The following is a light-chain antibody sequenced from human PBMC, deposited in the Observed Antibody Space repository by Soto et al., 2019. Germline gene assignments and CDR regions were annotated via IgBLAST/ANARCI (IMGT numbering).Light chain of an antibody. J-gene: IGKJ5*01. V-gene: IGKV3-20*01. CDR3: QQYGSSPIP. CDR2: GAS. Sequence: GLAQSPGTLSFSPGEKATLSCRASQTVSSSFLAWYQEKPGQALRLLIFGASSRATGIPDRFSGSGSGTDFTVTISRLEPEDFAVYYCQQYGSSPIPFGQGTRLEIK. CDR1: QTVSSSF.